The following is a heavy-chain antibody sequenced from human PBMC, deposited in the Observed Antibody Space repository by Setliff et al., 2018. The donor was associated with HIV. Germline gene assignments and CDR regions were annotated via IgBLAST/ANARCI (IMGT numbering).Heavy chain of an antibody. CDR3: SRTEDYSYGDAPFDY. Sequence: SETLSLTCTVSGGSISSQYWNWIRQPPGKGLEWMGYIYYSGSANYNPSLKSRVTISVDTSKKQFSLKLSSVTAAYTAVYYCSRTEDYSYGDAPFDYWGHGTLVTVSS. D-gene: IGHD5-18*01. V-gene: IGHV4-59*11. CDR1: GGSISSQY. J-gene: IGHJ4*01. CDR2: IYYSGSA.